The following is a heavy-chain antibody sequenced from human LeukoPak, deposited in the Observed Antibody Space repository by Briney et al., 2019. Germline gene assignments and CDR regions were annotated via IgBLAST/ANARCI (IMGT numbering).Heavy chain of an antibody. D-gene: IGHD3-10*01. CDR3: ARGQVYGSGSYYNTPFRY. CDR2: INSSGGST. CDR1: GYTYTSYY. V-gene: IGHV1-46*01. J-gene: IGHJ4*02. Sequence: ASVKVSCKASGYTYTSYYMHWSRQPPGQELEGWGIINSSGGSTSYAQKFQGRVTMTRDTSTSTVYMELSSLISEDTAVYYCARGQVYGSGSYYNTPFRYWGQGTLVTVSS.